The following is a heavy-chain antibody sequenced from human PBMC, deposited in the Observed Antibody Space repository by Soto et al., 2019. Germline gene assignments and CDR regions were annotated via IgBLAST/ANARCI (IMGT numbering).Heavy chain of an antibody. CDR1: GFTFSDYY. D-gene: IGHD3-22*01. V-gene: IGHV3-11*01. CDR2: ISSSGSTI. J-gene: IGHJ5*02. Sequence: ESGGGLVKPGGSLRLSCAASGFTFSDYYMSWIRQAPGKGLEWVSYISSSGSTIYYADSVKGRFTISRDNAKNSLYLQMNSLRAEDTAVYYCARDSSDYYDSSGYYYLGWFDPWGQGTLVTVSS. CDR3: ARDSSDYYDSSGYYYLGWFDP.